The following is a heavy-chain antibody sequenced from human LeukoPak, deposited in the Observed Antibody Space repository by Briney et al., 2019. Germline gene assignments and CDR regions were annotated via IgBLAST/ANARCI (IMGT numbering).Heavy chain of an antibody. J-gene: IGHJ4*02. CDR3: AKDRARAILWFGESRTNPELDY. V-gene: IGHV3-23*01. Sequence: GGSLRLSCAASGFTFSSYAMSWVRQAPGKGLEWVSAISGSGGSTYYADSVKGRFTISRDNSKNTLYLQMNSLRAEDTAVYYCAKDRARAILWFGESRTNPELDYWGQGTLVTVSS. CDR1: GFTFSSYA. D-gene: IGHD3-10*01. CDR2: ISGSGGST.